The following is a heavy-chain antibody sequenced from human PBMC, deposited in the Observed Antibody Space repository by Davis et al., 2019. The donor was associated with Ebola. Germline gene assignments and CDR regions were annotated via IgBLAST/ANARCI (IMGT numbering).Heavy chain of an antibody. V-gene: IGHV3-23*01. CDR3: AKDYWVGAIDY. Sequence: GESLKISCEASGFTFKRSAMNWVRLAPGKGLEWVSTFGTGGDTYYADSVKGRFTISRDNSRNTLYLQMNSLRAEDTALYYCAKDYWVGAIDYWGQGTLVTVSS. CDR2: FGTGGDT. J-gene: IGHJ4*02. D-gene: IGHD1-26*01. CDR1: GFTFKRSA.